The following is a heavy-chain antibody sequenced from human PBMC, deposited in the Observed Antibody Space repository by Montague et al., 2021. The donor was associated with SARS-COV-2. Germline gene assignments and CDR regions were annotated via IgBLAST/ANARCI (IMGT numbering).Heavy chain of an antibody. V-gene: IGHV4-61*02. CDR1: GGSISSGSYY. D-gene: IGHD5-12*01. CDR2: IYTSGTT. Sequence: TLSLTCTVSGGSISSGSYYWSWIRQPARKGLEWIGRIYTSGTTDYXXXLKSRVTISVDTSKNQFSLKLTSVTAADTAVYYCARAHSGSWAHLDNWGQGSLATVSS. CDR3: ARAHSGSWAHLDN. J-gene: IGHJ4*02.